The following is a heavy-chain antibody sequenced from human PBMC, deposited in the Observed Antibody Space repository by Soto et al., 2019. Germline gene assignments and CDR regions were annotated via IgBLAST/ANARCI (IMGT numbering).Heavy chain of an antibody. CDR3: ARARIVRATNYLYYYPGMDV. J-gene: IGHJ6*02. CDR2: IYHSGCT. V-gene: IGHV4-38-2*01. CDR1: GYSISSGYY. Sequence: SETLSLTCAVSGYSISSGYYWGWIRQPPGKGLEWIGGIYHSGCTYYNPSLKSRVTISVDTSKNQFSLKLSSVTAADTAVYYCARARIVRATNYLYYYPGMDVWCQGTMVTASS. D-gene: IGHD1-26*01.